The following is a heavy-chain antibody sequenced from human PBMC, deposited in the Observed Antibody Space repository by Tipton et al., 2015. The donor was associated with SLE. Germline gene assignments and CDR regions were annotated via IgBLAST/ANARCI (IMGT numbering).Heavy chain of an antibody. D-gene: IGHD3-3*01. CDR1: GFTFSSYA. J-gene: IGHJ3*02. CDR3: ARDGTTIFGVGSAFDI. Sequence: RSLRLSCAASGFTFSSYAMHWVRQAPGKGLEWVAVISHDGSNKYYADSVKGRFTISRDNSKNTLYVQMNSLRAEDTAVYYCARDGTTIFGVGSAFDIWGQGTMVTVSS. CDR2: ISHDGSNK. V-gene: IGHV3-30-3*01.